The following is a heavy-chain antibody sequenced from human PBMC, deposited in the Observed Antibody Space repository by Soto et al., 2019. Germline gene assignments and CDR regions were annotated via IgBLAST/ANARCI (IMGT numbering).Heavy chain of an antibody. CDR3: ATAEPDTSVGY. D-gene: IGHD2-15*01. CDR2: ISYSGST. V-gene: IGHV4-59*11. CDR1: GGSMSRHY. Sequence: QVQLQESGPGLVKPSETLSLTCTVSGGSMSRHYWTWLRQPPGKGLEWIGYISYSGSTLSNPSLKSRVTSAADTSRNPFSLKLSSVIAAHTAVYYWATAEPDTSVGYWGQGTLVTVAS. J-gene: IGHJ4*02.